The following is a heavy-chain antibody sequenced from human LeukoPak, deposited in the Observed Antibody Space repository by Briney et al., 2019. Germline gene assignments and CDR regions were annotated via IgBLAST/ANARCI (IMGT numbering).Heavy chain of an antibody. Sequence: SETLSLTCTVSGGSISSYYWSWIRQPAGKGLEWIGRIYTSGSTNYNPSLKSRVTMSVDTSQNQFSLKRSSVTAADTAVYYRARDASSSWYIRSHFDYWGQGTLVTVSS. CDR3: ARDASSSWYIRSHFDY. D-gene: IGHD6-13*01. V-gene: IGHV4-4*07. CDR2: IYTSGST. CDR1: GGSISSYY. J-gene: IGHJ4*02.